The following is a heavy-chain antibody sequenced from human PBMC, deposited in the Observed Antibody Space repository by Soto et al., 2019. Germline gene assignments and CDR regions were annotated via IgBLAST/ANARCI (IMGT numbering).Heavy chain of an antibody. CDR3: AKVRVGIDVDFDY. Sequence: GESLKISCAASGFTFSSCAMSWVRQAPAKGLEWVSAIRDSDSGGTTYYADSVKGRFTISRDDSKNTLYLQMSSLRAEDTAMYYCAKVRVGIDVDFDYWGQGALVTVSS. D-gene: IGHD2-21*01. J-gene: IGHJ4*02. V-gene: IGHV3-23*01. CDR1: GFTFSSCA. CDR2: IRDSDSGGTT.